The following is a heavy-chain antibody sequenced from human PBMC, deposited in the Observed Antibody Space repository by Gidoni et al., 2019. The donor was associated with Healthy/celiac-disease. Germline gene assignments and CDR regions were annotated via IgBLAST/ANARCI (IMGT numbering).Heavy chain of an antibody. D-gene: IGHD6-13*01. J-gene: IGHJ4*02. CDR3: AKDQRWRCSSCPGDY. V-gene: IGHV3-23*01. CDR2: ISGSGGSK. Sequence: VQLLESGGGLVQPGGSLRLSCAASGFTFSSYAMSWVRQAPGKGLEWVSAISGSGGSKYYADSVKGRFTIARDNSKNTLYLQMNSLRAEDTAVYYCAKDQRWRCSSCPGDYWGQGTLVTVSS. CDR1: GFTFSSYA.